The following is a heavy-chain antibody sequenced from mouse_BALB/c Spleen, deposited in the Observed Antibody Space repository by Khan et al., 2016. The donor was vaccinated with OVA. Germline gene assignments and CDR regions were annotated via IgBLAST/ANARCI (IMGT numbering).Heavy chain of an antibody. D-gene: IGHD2-10*01. CDR1: GCTFRSYW. Sequence: QVRLQQSGAELMKPGASVKISCKATGCTFRSYWMEWVKQRPGHGLEWIGEILPGTGSTNYNEKFKGKATFTADTSSNTAYMQLSSLTSEDSAVYYCARPYYADYWGQGTTLTVSS. V-gene: IGHV1-9*01. CDR3: ARPYYADY. J-gene: IGHJ2*01. CDR2: ILPGTGST.